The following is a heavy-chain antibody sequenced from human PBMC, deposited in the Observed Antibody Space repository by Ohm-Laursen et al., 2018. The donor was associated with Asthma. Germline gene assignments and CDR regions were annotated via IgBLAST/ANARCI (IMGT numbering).Heavy chain of an antibody. D-gene: IGHD6-19*01. CDR1: GFTFSSYA. CDR2: ISGSGSRT. Sequence: GSLRLSCTASGFTFSSYAMTWVRQAPGKGLEWVSDISGSGSRTNYADSVKGRFTISRDNSKNTLSLQMNSLSVEDTAAYYCARYIAVAGLDAFDIWGQGTMVTVSS. J-gene: IGHJ3*02. V-gene: IGHV3-23*01. CDR3: ARYIAVAGLDAFDI.